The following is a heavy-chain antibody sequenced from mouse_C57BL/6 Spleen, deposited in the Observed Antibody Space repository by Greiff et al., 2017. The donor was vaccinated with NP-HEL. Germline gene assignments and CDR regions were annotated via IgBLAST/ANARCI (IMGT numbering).Heavy chain of an antibody. J-gene: IGHJ4*01. CDR2: IDPSDSET. CDR1: GYTFTSYW. CDR3: ARSRPYGSPMDY. Sequence: QVQLQQPGAELVRPGSSVKLSCKASGYTFTSYWMHWVKQRPIQGLEWIGNIDPSDSETHYNQKFKDKATLTVDKSASTANMQLSSLTSEDSAVYYCARSRPYGSPMDYWGQGTSVTVSS. V-gene: IGHV1-52*01. D-gene: IGHD2-2*01.